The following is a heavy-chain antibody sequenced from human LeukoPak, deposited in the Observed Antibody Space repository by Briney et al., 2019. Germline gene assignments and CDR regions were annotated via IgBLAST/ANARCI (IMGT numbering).Heavy chain of an antibody. CDR2: INHSGST. J-gene: IGHJ4*02. CDR1: GGSFSGYY. V-gene: IGHV4-34*01. Sequence: SETLSLTCAVYGGSFSGYYWSWIRQPPGKGLEWIGEINHSGSTNYNPSLKSRVTISVDTSKNQFSLKLSSVTAADTAVYYCASEVVYWGQGTLVTVSS. CDR3: ASEVVY.